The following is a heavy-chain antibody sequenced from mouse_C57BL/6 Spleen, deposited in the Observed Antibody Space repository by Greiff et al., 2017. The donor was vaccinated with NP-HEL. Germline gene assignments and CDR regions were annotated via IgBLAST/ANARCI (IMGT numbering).Heavy chain of an antibody. CDR1: GYSITSGYY. CDR2: ISYDGSN. J-gene: IGHJ2*01. Sequence: EVKLMESGPGLVKPSQSLSLTCSVTGYSITSGYYWNWIRQFPGNKLEWMGYISYDGSNNYNPSLKNRISITRDTSKNQFFLKLNSVTTEDTATYYCARGGKLYYFDYWGQGTTLTVSS. CDR3: ARGGKLYYFDY. V-gene: IGHV3-6*01. D-gene: IGHD2-1*01.